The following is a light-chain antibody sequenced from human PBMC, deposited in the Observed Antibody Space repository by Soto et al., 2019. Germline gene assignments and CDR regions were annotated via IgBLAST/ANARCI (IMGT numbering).Light chain of an antibody. CDR3: QQYNNWPPRYT. J-gene: IGKJ2*01. CDR2: GAS. CDR1: QSVSSS. V-gene: IGKV3-15*01. Sequence: ILMTQSPATLSASPGERATLSCRASQSVSSSLAWYQQKPVQAPRLLIYGASTRATGIPARFSGSGSGTEFTLTIGSLQSEDFAVYYCQQYNNWPPRYTFGQGTKVDIK.